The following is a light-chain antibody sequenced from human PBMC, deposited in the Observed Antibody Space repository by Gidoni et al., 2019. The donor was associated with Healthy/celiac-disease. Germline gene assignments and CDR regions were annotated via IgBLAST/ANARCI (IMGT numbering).Light chain of an antibody. CDR1: QSISSY. CDR2: AAS. V-gene: IGKV1-39*01. J-gene: IGKJ1*01. CDR3: QQSYSTPRT. Sequence: RVTITCRASQSISSYLNWYQQKPGKAPKLLIYAASSLQSGVPSRFSGSGSGTDFTLTISSLQPEDFATYYCQQSYSTPRTFGQGTKVEIK.